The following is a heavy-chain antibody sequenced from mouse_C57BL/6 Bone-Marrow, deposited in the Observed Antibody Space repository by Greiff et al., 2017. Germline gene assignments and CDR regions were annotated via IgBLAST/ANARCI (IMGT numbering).Heavy chain of an antibody. J-gene: IGHJ4*01. V-gene: IGHV5-4*01. Sequence: EVKLVESGGGLVKPGGSLKLSCAASGFTFSSYAMSWVRQTPEKRLEWVATISDGGSYTYYPDNVKGRFTISRDNAKNNLYLQMSHLKSEATAMYYCARDYDSAYYAMDYWGQGTSVTVSS. CDR3: ARDYDSAYYAMDY. D-gene: IGHD2-4*01. CDR1: GFTFSSYA. CDR2: ISDGGSYT.